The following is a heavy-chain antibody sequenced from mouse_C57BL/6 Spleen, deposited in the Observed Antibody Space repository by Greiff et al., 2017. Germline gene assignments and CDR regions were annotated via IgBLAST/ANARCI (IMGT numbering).Heavy chain of an antibody. CDR2: IDPEDGET. D-gene: IGHD2-3*01. V-gene: IGHV14-2*01. J-gene: IGHJ1*03. CDR3: AHYDGYYWYFDV. CDR1: GFNIKDYY. Sequence: EVKLVESGAELVKPGASVKLSCTASGFNIKDYYMHWVKQRTEQGLEWIGRIDPEDGETKYAPTFQGKATITADTSSNTAYLQLSSLTSEDTAVYYCAHYDGYYWYFDVWGTGTTVTVSS.